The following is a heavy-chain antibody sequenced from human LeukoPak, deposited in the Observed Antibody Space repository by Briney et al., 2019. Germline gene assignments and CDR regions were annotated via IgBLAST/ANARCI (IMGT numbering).Heavy chain of an antibody. CDR3: ARDRGYGSGSYLINWFDP. J-gene: IGHJ5*02. CDR1: GYTFTGYY. CDR2: INPNSGGT. D-gene: IGHD3-10*01. Sequence: ASVKVSCKASGYTFTGYYMHWVRQAPGQGLEWMGWINPNSGGTNYAQKFQGRVTMTRDTSTSTVYMELSSLRSEDTAVYYCARDRGYGSGSYLINWFDPWGQGTLVTVSS. V-gene: IGHV1-2*02.